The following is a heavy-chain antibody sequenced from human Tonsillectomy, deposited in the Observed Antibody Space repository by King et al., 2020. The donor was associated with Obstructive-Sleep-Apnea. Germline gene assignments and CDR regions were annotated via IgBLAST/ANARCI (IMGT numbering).Heavy chain of an antibody. D-gene: IGHD3-16*01. J-gene: IGHJ4*02. CDR3: ARDPDYGLNDY. CDR1: GYTFIGYY. V-gene: IGHV1-2*02. CDR2: INPKSGGT. Sequence: QLVQSGAEVKKPGASVKVACKASGYTFIGYYIHWVRQAPGQGLEWMGWINPKSGGTHYAQKFQGRVAMTRDPSISTAYMKLSSLRSDDTAVYYCARDPDYGLNDYWGQGTLVTVSS.